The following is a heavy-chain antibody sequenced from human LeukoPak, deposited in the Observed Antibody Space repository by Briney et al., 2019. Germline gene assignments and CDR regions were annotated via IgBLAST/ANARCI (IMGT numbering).Heavy chain of an antibody. CDR2: ISAYNGNT. Sequence: VASVTVSCKASGYTFTSYGISWVRQAPGQGLEWMGWISAYNGNTNYAQKLQGRVTMTTDTSTSTAYMELRSLRSDDTAVYYCARDFDVTDSPSFDYWGQGTLVTVSS. V-gene: IGHV1-18*01. D-gene: IGHD2-21*01. J-gene: IGHJ4*02. CDR3: ARDFDVTDSPSFDY. CDR1: GYTFTSYG.